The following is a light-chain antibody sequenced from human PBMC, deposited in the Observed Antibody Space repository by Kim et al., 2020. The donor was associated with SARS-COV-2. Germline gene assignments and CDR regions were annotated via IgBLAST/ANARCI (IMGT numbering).Light chain of an antibody. CDR2: EVS. CDR3: CSYAGSGIVV. V-gene: IGLV2-23*02. CDR1: TSDVGYYNL. J-gene: IGLJ2*01. Sequence: QSALTQPPSASGSPGQSITISCTGTTSDVGYYNLVSWYQQHPSKVPKLLIYEVSKRPSAVSSRFSGSKSGYTASLTISGLQAEDEADYYCCSYAGSGIVVFGGGTKLTVL.